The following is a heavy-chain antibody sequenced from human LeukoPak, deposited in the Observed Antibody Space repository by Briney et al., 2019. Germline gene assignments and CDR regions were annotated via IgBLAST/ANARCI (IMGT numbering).Heavy chain of an antibody. Sequence: SETLSLTCTVSGGSISSYYWSWIRQPAGKGLEWIGRIYTSGSTNYNPSLKSRVTMSVDTSKNQFSLKLSSVTAADTAVYYCARDLYYYGSGSYHYFDYWGQGTLVTVSS. V-gene: IGHV4-4*07. CDR1: GGSISSYY. CDR3: ARDLYYYGSGSYHYFDY. D-gene: IGHD3-10*01. CDR2: IYTSGST. J-gene: IGHJ4*02.